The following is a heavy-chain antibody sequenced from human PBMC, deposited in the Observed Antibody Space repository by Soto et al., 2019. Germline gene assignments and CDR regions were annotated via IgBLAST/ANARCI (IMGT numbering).Heavy chain of an antibody. J-gene: IGHJ5*02. CDR2: IYYSGST. V-gene: IGHV4-30-4*01. Sequence: SETLSLTCAGSGGSVSSGEYYWSWIRQPPGKGLEWIGYIYYSGSTYYNPSLKSRVTISVVTSKNQFSLKLSSVTAADTAVYYCARADYDILTGPWGQGTLVTVSS. CDR3: ARADYDILTGP. CDR1: GGSVSSGEYY. D-gene: IGHD3-9*01.